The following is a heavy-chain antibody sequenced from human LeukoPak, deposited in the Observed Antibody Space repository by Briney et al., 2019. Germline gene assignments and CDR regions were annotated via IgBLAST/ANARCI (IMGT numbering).Heavy chain of an antibody. CDR1: GYTFTSYG. CDR2: ISAYNGNT. CDR3: ARDGCSSTSCYYYYYDGMDD. V-gene: IGHV1-18*01. D-gene: IGHD2-2*01. Sequence: GASVKVSCKASGYTFTSYGISWVRQAPGQGLEWMGWISAYNGNTNYAQKLQGRVTMTTDTSTSTAYMELRSLRSDDTAVYYCARDGCSSTSCYYYYYDGMDDWGQGTTVTVSS. J-gene: IGHJ6*02.